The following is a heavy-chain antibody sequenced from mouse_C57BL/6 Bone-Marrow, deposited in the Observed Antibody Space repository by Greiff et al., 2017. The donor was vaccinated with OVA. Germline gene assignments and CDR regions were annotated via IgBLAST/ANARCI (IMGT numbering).Heavy chain of an antibody. CDR3: ARWDYGSSFDV. CDR2: ISGGGGNT. D-gene: IGHD1-1*01. CDR1: GFTFSSYT. V-gene: IGHV5-9*01. Sequence: DVKLQESGGGLVKPGGSLKLSCAASGFTFSSYTMSWVRQTPEKRLEWVATISGGGGNTYYPDSVKGRFTISRDNAKNTLYLQMSSLRSEDAALYYCARWDYGSSFDVWGTGTTVTVSS. J-gene: IGHJ1*03.